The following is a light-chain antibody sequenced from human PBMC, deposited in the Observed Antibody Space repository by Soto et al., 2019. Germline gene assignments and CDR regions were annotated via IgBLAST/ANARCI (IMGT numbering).Light chain of an antibody. V-gene: IGKV1-17*01. CDR1: QGIRND. CDR3: LQHSTYPLT. J-gene: IGKJ1*01. CDR2: AAS. Sequence: DIQMTQFPSSLSASVGDRVTITCRASQGIRNDLGWYQQKPGKATKRLIYAASSLQSGVPSRFSVSGSGTEFTLAISSLQPEDSATFYCLQHSTYPLTFGQGTKVEIK.